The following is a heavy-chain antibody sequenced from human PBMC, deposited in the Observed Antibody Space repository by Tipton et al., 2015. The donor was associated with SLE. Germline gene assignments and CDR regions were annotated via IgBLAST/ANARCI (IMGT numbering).Heavy chain of an antibody. Sequence: PGLVKPSETLSLTCTVSGGSISGSNYYWDWIRQPPGKGPEWIGRITDNGDTYYIPSLQSRVTMSVDTSNNHFSLKLSSVTAADTAVYYCARHNINYGRNWFDPWGQGTLVTVSS. V-gene: IGHV4-39*01. CDR1: GGSISGSNYY. D-gene: IGHD3-16*01. CDR2: ITDNGDT. CDR3: ARHNINYGRNWFDP. J-gene: IGHJ5*02.